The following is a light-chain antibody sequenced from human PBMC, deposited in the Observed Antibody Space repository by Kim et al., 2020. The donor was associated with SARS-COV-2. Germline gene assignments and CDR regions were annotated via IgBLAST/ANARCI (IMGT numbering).Light chain of an antibody. CDR3: KQDNAFPVT. CDR1: ENINKW. J-gene: IGKJ4*01. CDR2: MAS. Sequence: DIQMTQSPSTLSASVGDRVTITCRASENINKWLVWYQQKPGKAPKVLIYMASSLESGVPSRFSGSGSGTEFSLTISSLQPDDFATYYCKQDNAFPVTFGGGTKVDIK. V-gene: IGKV1-5*03.